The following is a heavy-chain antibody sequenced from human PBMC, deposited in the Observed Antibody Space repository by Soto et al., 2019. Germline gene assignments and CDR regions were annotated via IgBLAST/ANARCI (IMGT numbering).Heavy chain of an antibody. Sequence: VASVKVSCKASGGTFSIYTISWVRQAPGQGLEWMGRIIPYNGKANYAQKLQGRVTMTTDTSTSTAYMELRSLRSDDTAVYYCARAVAAAYYYGMDVWGQGTTVTVSS. D-gene: IGHD6-13*01. CDR1: GGTFSIYT. J-gene: IGHJ6*02. CDR2: IIPYNGKA. V-gene: IGHV1-18*01. CDR3: ARAVAAAYYYGMDV.